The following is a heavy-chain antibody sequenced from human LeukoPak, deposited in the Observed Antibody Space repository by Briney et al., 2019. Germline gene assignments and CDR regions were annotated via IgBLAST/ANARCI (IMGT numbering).Heavy chain of an antibody. CDR1: GFIFSDYY. CDR3: AKDRLDGIFQH. CDR2: ISTSGSTK. V-gene: IGHV3-11*04. J-gene: IGHJ1*01. Sequence: GGSLRLSCAASGFIFSDYYMSWIRQAPGKGLEWVSYISTSGSTKYYADSVKGRFTISRDNSKNTLYLQMNSLRAEDTAVYYCAKDRLDGIFQHWGQGTLVTVSS. D-gene: IGHD1-26*01.